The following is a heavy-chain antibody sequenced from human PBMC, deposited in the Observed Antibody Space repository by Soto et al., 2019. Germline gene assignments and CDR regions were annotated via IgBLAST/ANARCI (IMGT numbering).Heavy chain of an antibody. CDR2: IYRGGST. CDR1: GFTVSSNY. Sequence: EVQLVESGGGLIQPGGSLRLSCAASGFTVSSNYMTWVRQAPGKGLEWVSIIYRGGSTYYADSVKVRFTISRDNSKNTLYLQMDRLRAEDTAVYYCARDLGMWGSEDFAVWGQGRMVTVSS. D-gene: IGHD3-16*01. J-gene: IGHJ3*01. CDR3: ARDLGMWGSEDFAV. V-gene: IGHV3-53*01.